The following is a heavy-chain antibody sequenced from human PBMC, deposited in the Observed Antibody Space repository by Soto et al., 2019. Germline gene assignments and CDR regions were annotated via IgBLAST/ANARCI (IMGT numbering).Heavy chain of an antibody. CDR1: GYTFTSYY. J-gene: IGHJ6*02. Sequence: ASVKVSCKASGYTFTSYYMHWVRQAPGQGLEWMGIINPSGGSTSYAQKFQGRVTMTRDTSTSTVYMELSSLRSEDTAVYYCARRYCSSTSCQNYYYYGMDVWGQGTTVTV. CDR2: INPSGGST. V-gene: IGHV1-46*01. D-gene: IGHD2-2*01. CDR3: ARRYCSSTSCQNYYYYGMDV.